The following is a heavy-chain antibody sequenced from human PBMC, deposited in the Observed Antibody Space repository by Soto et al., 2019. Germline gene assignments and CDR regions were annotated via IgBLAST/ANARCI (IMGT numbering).Heavy chain of an antibody. J-gene: IGHJ6*03. CDR3: AREEGSYNMGTFPFYCIDF. D-gene: IGHD3-10*01. CDR1: GGTFTSDA. CDR2: IIPILGTG. Sequence: QVQLVQSGPEVKKSGSSVKVSCKPSGGTFTSDAISWLRQAPGQGLEWMGGIIPILGTGNYAQKFQGRITITEDKATNTGYKEVSSLTCEDTAIYYYAREEGSYNMGTFPFYCIDFWGNGTTVTVSS. V-gene: IGHV1-69*08.